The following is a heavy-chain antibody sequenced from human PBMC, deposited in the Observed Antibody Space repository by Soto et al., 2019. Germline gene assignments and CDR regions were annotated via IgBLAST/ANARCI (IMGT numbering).Heavy chain of an antibody. Sequence: QVQLVESGGGVVQPGRSLRLSCAASGFTFSNYGMHWVRQAPGKGLEWVAVIWYDGSNEYYADSVKGRFTISRDKSKNTLYLQMNSLRAEDTAVYYCARDDIPGRAVAIYGMDIWGQGTTVTVS. CDR3: ARDDIPGRAVAIYGMDI. J-gene: IGHJ6*02. CDR1: GFTFSNYG. V-gene: IGHV3-33*01. D-gene: IGHD6-19*01. CDR2: IWYDGSNE.